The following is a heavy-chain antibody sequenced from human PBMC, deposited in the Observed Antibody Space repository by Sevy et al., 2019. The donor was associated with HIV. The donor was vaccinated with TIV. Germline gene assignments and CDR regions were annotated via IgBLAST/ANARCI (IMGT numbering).Heavy chain of an antibody. CDR1: GGSMSSYY. CDR3: AREVVIGGYGMDV. CDR2: ISYSGST. Sequence: SETLSLTCTVSGGSMSSYYWSWIRQPPGKGLEWIGYISYSGSTNYNPSLKSRVTISVDTPKNPFSLKLSSVTAADTAVYYCAREVVIGGYGMDVWGQGTTVTVSS. J-gene: IGHJ6*02. D-gene: IGHD3-22*01. V-gene: IGHV4-59*01.